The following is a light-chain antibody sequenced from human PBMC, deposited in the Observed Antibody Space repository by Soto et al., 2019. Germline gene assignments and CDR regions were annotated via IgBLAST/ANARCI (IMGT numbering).Light chain of an antibody. J-gene: IGKJ1*01. CDR1: QGITSW. V-gene: IGKV1-12*01. CDR3: QQYGSSGT. Sequence: DIQMTQSPSSVSAYVGDRVTITCRASQGITSWLAWYQQKPGKAPKLLIYGAFSLQSGVPSRFSGSGSGTDFTLTISRLEPEDFAVYYCQQYGSSGTFGQGTKVEIK. CDR2: GAF.